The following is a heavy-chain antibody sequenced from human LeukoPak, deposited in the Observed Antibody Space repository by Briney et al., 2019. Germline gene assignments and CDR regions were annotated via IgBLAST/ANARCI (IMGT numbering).Heavy chain of an antibody. V-gene: IGHV5-51*01. CDR2: IYPGDSDT. Sequence: GESLKISCEGSGYSFTSYWIGWVRQLPGKGLEWMGIIYPGDSDTRYSPPFQGQVTISADKSISTAYLQWGSLKASDTAMYYCARHSYCGSTTCYYYYGMDVWGQGTTVTVSS. CDR1: GYSFTSYW. CDR3: ARHSYCGSTTCYYYYGMDV. D-gene: IGHD2-2*01. J-gene: IGHJ6*02.